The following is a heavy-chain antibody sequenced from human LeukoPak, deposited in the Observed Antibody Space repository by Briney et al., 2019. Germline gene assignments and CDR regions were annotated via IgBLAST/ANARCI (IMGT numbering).Heavy chain of an antibody. D-gene: IGHD6-13*01. CDR1: GGSISSSSHY. J-gene: IGHJ4*02. CDR2: IYYSGST. V-gene: IGHV4-39*01. Sequence: PSGTLSLTCTVSGGSISSSSHYWGWIRQPPGKGLEWIVSIYYSGSTYYNPSLKSRVTISVDTSKNQFSLKLSSVTAADTAVYYCARQRTIAAAMYYFDYWGQGTLVTVSS. CDR3: ARQRTIAAAMYYFDY.